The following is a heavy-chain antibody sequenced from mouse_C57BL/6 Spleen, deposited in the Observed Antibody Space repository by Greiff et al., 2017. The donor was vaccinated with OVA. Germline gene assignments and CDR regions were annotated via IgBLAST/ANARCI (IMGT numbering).Heavy chain of an antibody. V-gene: IGHV1-52*01. J-gene: IGHJ3*01. D-gene: IGHD1-1*01. CDR2: IDPSDSET. CDR3: ASLDYYGSSGGSY. CDR1: GYTFTSYW. Sequence: VQLQQPGAELVRPGSSVKLSCKASGYTFTSYWMHWVKQRPIQGLEWIGNIDPSDSETHYNQKFKDKATLTVDKSSSTAYMQLSSLTSEDSAVYYCASLDYYGSSGGSYWGQGTLVTVSA.